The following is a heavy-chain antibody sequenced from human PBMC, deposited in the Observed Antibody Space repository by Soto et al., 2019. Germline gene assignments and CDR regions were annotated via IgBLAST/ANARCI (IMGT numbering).Heavy chain of an antibody. J-gene: IGHJ4*02. CDR1: GGSFSGYY. V-gene: IGHV4-34*01. Sequence: SETLSLTCAVYGGSFSGYYWSWIRQPPGKGLEWIGEINHRGSTNYNPSLKSRVTISVDTSKNQFSLKLSSVTAADTAVYYCARGKHIVVVTAKTFDYWGQGTLVTVSS. CDR3: ARGKHIVVVTAKTFDY. CDR2: INHRGST. D-gene: IGHD2-21*02.